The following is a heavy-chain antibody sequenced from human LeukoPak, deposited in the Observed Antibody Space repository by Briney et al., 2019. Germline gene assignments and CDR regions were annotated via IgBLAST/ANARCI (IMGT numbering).Heavy chain of an antibody. CDR3: ARQESISLFDY. Sequence: SETLSLTCTVSGGSISSSSYYWGWIRQSPGKGLEWIGSIYYSGNTYYNPSLKSRVTISVDTSKNQFSLKLTSVTAADTAVYYCARQESISLFDYWGQGTLVTVSS. CDR2: IYYSGNT. D-gene: IGHD3-9*01. J-gene: IGHJ4*02. V-gene: IGHV4-39*01. CDR1: GGSISSSSYY.